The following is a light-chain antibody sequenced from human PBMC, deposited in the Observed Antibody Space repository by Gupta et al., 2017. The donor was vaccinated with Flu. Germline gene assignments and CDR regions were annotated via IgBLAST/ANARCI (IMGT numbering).Light chain of an antibody. V-gene: IGLV2-14*01. J-gene: IGLJ3*02. CDR1: SSDVGGYNY. CDR3: SSYTDSSTLKGV. Sequence: QSALTQPASVSGSPGQSITISCTGTSSDVGGYNYVSWYQQHPGKAPNLLIYEVSNRPSGVSDRFSGSTSGNTASLTISGLQAEDEADYYCSSYTDSSTLKGVFGGGTKLTVL. CDR2: EVS.